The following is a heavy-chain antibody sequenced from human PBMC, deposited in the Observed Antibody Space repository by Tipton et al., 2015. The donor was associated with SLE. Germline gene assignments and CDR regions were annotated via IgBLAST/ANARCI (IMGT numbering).Heavy chain of an antibody. CDR1: GFPFSTYW. Sequence: SLRLSCAASGFPFSTYWINWVRQAPGKGLEWVGNIKEDGSETYFVESVKGRFTISRDNAKNSLCLQMNSLRAEDTAVYYCARDASGWSSTWGQGTLVTVSS. D-gene: IGHD6-19*01. V-gene: IGHV3-7*01. J-gene: IGHJ5*02. CDR3: ARDASGWSST. CDR2: IKEDGSET.